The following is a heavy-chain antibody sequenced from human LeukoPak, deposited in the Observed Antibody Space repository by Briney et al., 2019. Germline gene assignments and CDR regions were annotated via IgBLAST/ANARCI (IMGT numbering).Heavy chain of an antibody. CDR3: ARDSPKNYYYYGMDV. CDR1: GFTLSEYY. J-gene: IGHJ6*02. V-gene: IGHV3-11*01. CDR2: ISPGSTTI. Sequence: GGSLRLSCAASGFTLSEYYMSWIRQAPGKGLEWVSYISPGSTTIYYADSVKGRFTISRHNAKNSLYLQMNNLRAEDTAIYYCARDSPKNYYYYGMDVWGQGTTVTVSS.